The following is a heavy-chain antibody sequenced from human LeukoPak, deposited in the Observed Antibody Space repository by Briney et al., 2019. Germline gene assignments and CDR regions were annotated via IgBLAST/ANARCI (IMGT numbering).Heavy chain of an antibody. D-gene: IGHD3-3*01. V-gene: IGHV4-38-2*02. CDR1: GYSISSGYY. CDR2: IYHSGST. Sequence: PAATLSLTCTVSGYSISSGYYWGWIRQPPGKGLEWIGSIYHSGSTYYNPSLKSRVTISVDTSKNQLSLKLSSVTATDTAVYYCARDPSRITIFGVVIIGNWFDPWGQGTLVTVSS. J-gene: IGHJ5*02. CDR3: ARDPSRITIFGVVIIGNWFDP.